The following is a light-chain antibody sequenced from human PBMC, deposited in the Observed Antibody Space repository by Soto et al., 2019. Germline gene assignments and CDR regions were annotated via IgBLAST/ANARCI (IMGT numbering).Light chain of an antibody. CDR3: SSYTSSSTLYV. CDR1: SSDVGTYNY. Sequence: QSVLTQPASVSGSPGQSITISCTGTSSDVGTYNYVSWYQQHPSKAPKLIIYDVSNRPSGVSNRFSGSKSGNTASLTISGLQAEDEADYYCSSYTSSSTLYVFATGTKLTVL. J-gene: IGLJ1*01. V-gene: IGLV2-14*01. CDR2: DVS.